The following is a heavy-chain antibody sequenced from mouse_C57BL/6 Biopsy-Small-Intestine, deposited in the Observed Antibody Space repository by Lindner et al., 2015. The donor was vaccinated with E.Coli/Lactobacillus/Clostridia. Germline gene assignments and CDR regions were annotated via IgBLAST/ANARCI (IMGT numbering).Heavy chain of an antibody. CDR3: AKPPGTGAMDY. D-gene: IGHD4-1*01. V-gene: IGHV1-80*01. Sequence: VQLQESGAELMKPGASVKLSCKATGYTFTGYWIEWVKQRPGKGLEWIGQIYPGDGDTNYNGKFKGKATLTADKSSSTAYMQLSSLTSEDSAVYYCAKPPGTGAMDYWGQGTSVTVSS. J-gene: IGHJ4*01. CDR2: IYPGDGDT. CDR1: GYTFTGYW.